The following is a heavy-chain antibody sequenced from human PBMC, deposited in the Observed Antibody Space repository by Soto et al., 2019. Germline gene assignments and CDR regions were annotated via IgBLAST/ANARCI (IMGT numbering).Heavy chain of an antibody. Sequence: EVQLVESGGGLVQPGRSLRLSCAASGFTFDDYAMHWVRQAPGKGLEWVSGISWNSGTIGYADSVKGRFTISRDNAKNSLDLQMNSLRAEDTALYYCAKDNGVIPAAIGSFFDYWGQGTLVIVSS. CDR2: ISWNSGTI. V-gene: IGHV3-9*01. D-gene: IGHD2-2*01. CDR3: AKDNGVIPAAIGSFFDY. CDR1: GFTFDDYA. J-gene: IGHJ4*02.